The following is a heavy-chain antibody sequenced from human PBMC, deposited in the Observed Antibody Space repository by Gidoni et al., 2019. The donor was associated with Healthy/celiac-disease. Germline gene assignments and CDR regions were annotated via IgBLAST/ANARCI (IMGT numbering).Heavy chain of an antibody. CDR3: ARVSGRRELPSKLYYFDD. D-gene: IGHD1-26*01. J-gene: IGHJ4*02. CDR1: GGSISSYY. V-gene: IGHV4-59*01. CDR2: IYYSGST. Sequence: QVQLQESGPGLVKPSETLSLTCPVSGGSISSYYWSWIRQPPGKGLEWIGYIYYSGSTNYNPSLKSRVTISVDTSKNQFSLKLSSVTAADTAVYYCARVSGRRELPSKLYYFDDWGQGTLVTVSS.